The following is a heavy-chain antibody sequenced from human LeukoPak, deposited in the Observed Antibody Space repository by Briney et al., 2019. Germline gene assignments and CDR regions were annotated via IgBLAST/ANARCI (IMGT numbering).Heavy chain of an antibody. D-gene: IGHD3-10*01. CDR2: IHQDGSEK. V-gene: IGHV3-7*01. J-gene: IGHJ4*02. CDR3: ARDPGWTGIDY. Sequence: GGSLRLSCAASGFTFSSYWMSWVRQAPGQGLEWVANIHQDGSEKYYVDSVKGRFTISRENAKNSLYLQMNSLRGEDTAVYYCARDPGWTGIDYWGQGTLVTVSS. CDR1: GFTFSSYW.